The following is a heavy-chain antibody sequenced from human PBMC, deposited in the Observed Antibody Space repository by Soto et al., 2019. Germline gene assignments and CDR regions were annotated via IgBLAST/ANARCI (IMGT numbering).Heavy chain of an antibody. D-gene: IGHD1-1*01. V-gene: IGHV4-59*01. CDR3: ARGNTWDS. CDR1: GGSISIYY. J-gene: IGHJ4*02. Sequence: SETLSLTCTVSGGSISIYYWSWIRQSPGKGLEWIGYIYYSGSTDYNPSLKSRVTISVDTTKNQLSLQLSSVTTADTAVYYCARGNTWDSWGQGTLVTVSS. CDR2: IYYSGST.